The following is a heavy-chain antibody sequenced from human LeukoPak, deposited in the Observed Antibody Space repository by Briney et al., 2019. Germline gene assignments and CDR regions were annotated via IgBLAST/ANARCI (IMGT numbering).Heavy chain of an antibody. V-gene: IGHV4-59*01. D-gene: IGHD2-2*01. CDR1: GGSISSYY. CDR3: AGTLPGYCSSTSCQSYYYYGMDV. CDR2: IYYSGST. Sequence: PLETLSLTCTVSGGSISSYYWSWIRQPPGKGLEWIGYIYYSGSTNYNPSLKSRVTISVDTSKNQFSLKLSSVTAADTAVYYCAGTLPGYCSSTSCQSYYYYGMDVWGKGTTVTVSS. J-gene: IGHJ6*04.